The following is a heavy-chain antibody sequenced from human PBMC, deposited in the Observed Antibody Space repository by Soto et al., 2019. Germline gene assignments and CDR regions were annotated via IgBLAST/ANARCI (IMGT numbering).Heavy chain of an antibody. Sequence: SETLSLTFRVSGGSISNYYWTWIRQPPGKGLEWIGYIYKGGSINYNPSLKSRVTISVDTSNNQFSLKLSSVTAADTAVYYCARAYYDRSGYAVDPWGQGTLVTVSS. CDR3: ARAYYDRSGYAVDP. CDR2: IYKGGSI. CDR1: GGSISNYY. J-gene: IGHJ5*02. V-gene: IGHV4-4*09. D-gene: IGHD3-22*01.